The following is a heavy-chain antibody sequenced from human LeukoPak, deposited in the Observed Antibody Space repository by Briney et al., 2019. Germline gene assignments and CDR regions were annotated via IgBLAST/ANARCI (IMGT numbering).Heavy chain of an antibody. CDR1: GGTFSSYA. J-gene: IGHJ4*02. V-gene: IGHV1-69*04. CDR2: IIPILGIA. CDR3: ARHYSSSWYD. Sequence: SLKVSCKTSGGTFSSYAISWVRQAPGQGLEWMGRIIPILGIANYAQKFQGRVTITADKSTSTAYMELSSLRSEDTAVYYCARHYSSSWYDWGQGTLVTVPS. D-gene: IGHD6-13*01.